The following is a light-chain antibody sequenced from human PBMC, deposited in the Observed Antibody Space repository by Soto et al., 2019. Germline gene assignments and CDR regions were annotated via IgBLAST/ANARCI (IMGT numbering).Light chain of an antibody. V-gene: IGKV3D-15*01. CDR1: QSVSTN. CDR3: QQYSNWPPWT. CDR2: GAS. Sequence: IVMTQSPATLSVSPGQRATLSCRASQSVSTNLAWYQQKPGQAPRLLIYGASTRATGIPARFSGSGSVTEFTLTISGLQSDDFAVYYCQQYSNWPPWTFGQGTRGDFK. J-gene: IGKJ1*01.